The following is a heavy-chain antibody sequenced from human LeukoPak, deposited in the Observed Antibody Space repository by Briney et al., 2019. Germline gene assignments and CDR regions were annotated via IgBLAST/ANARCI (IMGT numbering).Heavy chain of an antibody. Sequence: GGSLRLSCAASGFTFSSYSMNWVRQAPGKGLEWVSSISSSSSYIYYADSVKGRFTISRDNAKNSLYLQMNSLRAEDTAVYYCARELFAAVAARSGHYYYYMDVWGKGTTVTVSS. CDR3: ARELFAAVAARSGHYYYYMDV. V-gene: IGHV3-21*01. J-gene: IGHJ6*03. CDR1: GFTFSSYS. D-gene: IGHD6-6*01. CDR2: ISSSSSYI.